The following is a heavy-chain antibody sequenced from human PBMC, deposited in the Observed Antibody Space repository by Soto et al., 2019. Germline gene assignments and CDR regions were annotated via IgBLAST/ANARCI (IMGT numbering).Heavy chain of an antibody. Sequence: QVQLVQSGAEVKKPGASVKVSCKASGYTFTSYDINWVRQATGQGLEWMGWMNPNSGNTGYAQKFQGRVTMTRNTPKSTAYREVGSRSPENTAVYYGAGGKGGAVAGTPSYYYDMDVGGKGTTVPFS. J-gene: IGHJ6*04. CDR2: MNPNSGNT. CDR1: GYTFTSYD. V-gene: IGHV1-8*01. CDR3: AGGKGGAVAGTPSYYYDMDV. D-gene: IGHD6-19*01.